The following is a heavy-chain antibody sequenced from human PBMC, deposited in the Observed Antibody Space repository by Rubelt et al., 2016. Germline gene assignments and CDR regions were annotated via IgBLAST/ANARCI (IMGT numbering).Heavy chain of an antibody. V-gene: IGHV3-48*02. Sequence: EVQLVESGGGLVQPGGSLRLSCAASGFTFSSYSMNWVRQAPGKGLEWVSYISSSSSTIYYADSVKGRFTISRDNAKNSLYLQMNSRRDEDTAVYYCATQGYCSSTSCYGAYWGQGTLVTVSS. CDR1: GFTFSSYS. CDR2: ISSSSSTI. J-gene: IGHJ4*02. CDR3: ATQGYCSSTSCYGAY. D-gene: IGHD2-2*01.